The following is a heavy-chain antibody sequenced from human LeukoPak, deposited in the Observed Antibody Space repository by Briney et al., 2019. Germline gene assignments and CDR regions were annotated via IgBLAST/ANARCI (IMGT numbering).Heavy chain of an antibody. V-gene: IGHV3-21*01. Sequence: GGSLRLSCAASGFTFSSYSMSWVRQAPGKGLEWVASISSSSSYIYYGDSVKGRSTISRDNAKNSLYLQMNSLRAEDTAVYYCATETGYNYGFDHWGQGTLVTVSS. CDR3: ATETGYNYGFDH. J-gene: IGHJ5*02. CDR1: GFTFSSYS. CDR2: ISSSSSYI. D-gene: IGHD5-18*01.